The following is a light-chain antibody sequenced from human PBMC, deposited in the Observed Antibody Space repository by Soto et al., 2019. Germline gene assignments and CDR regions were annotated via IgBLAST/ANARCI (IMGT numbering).Light chain of an antibody. CDR1: SSDVGGYNY. V-gene: IGLV2-14*03. CDR3: SSYRSSSTPYVV. CDR2: DVS. Sequence: QSALTQPASVSGSPGQSITISCTGTSSDVGGYNYVSWYQHHPGRAPQLMIYDVSNRPSGVSSRFSGSKSGNTASLTISGLQAEDEAEYYCSSYRSSSTPYVVFVGGTKLTVL. J-gene: IGLJ2*01.